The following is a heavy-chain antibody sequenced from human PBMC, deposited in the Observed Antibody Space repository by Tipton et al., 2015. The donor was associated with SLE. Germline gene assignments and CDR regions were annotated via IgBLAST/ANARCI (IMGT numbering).Heavy chain of an antibody. J-gene: IGHJ2*01. Sequence: LRLSCIVSGGSISSSSYYWDWIRQPPGKGLEWIGRIYTSGSTNYNPSLKSRVTMSVDTSKNQFSLKLSSVTAADTAVYYCARNRGSGDYAPDLWGRGTLFTVSS. D-gene: IGHD4-17*01. CDR3: ARNRGSGDYAPDL. CDR1: GGSISSSSYY. CDR2: IYTSGST. V-gene: IGHV4-61*02.